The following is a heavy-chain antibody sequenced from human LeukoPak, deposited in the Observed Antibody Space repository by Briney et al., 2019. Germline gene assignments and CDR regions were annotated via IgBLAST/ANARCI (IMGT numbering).Heavy chain of an antibody. V-gene: IGHV3-48*03. D-gene: IGHD3-10*01. CDR1: GFTFSSYE. Sequence: GGSLRLSCAASGFTFSSYEMNWARQAPGKGLEWVSYISSSGSTIYYADSVKGRFTISRDNAKNSLYLQMNSLRAEDTAVYYCARDRGPPYYFDYWGQGTLVTVSS. CDR2: ISSSGSTI. J-gene: IGHJ4*02. CDR3: ARDRGPPYYFDY.